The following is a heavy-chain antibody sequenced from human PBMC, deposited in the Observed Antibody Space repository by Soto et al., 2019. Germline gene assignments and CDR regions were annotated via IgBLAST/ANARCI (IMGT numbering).Heavy chain of an antibody. CDR1: VYTFTSYG. V-gene: IGHV1-18*01. CDR3: ARGGAIVATLAPDE. Sequence: GASVKVSCKPSVYTFTSYGISWVRQAPGQGLEWMGWISAYNGNTNYAQKLQGRVTMTTDTSTSTAYMELRSLRSDDTAVYYCARGGAIVATLAPDEWGQGTPVTVSS. D-gene: IGHD5-12*01. J-gene: IGHJ4*02. CDR2: ISAYNGNT.